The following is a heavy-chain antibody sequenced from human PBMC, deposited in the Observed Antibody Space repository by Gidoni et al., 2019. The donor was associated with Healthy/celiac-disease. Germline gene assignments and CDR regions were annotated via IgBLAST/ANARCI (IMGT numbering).Heavy chain of an antibody. CDR1: GFTLSTSGVG. CDR3: AHRQGGEYYDFWSGYSYAFDI. V-gene: IGHV2-5*02. Sequence: QITLKESGPTLVKPTQTLTLTCTFSGFTLSTSGVGVGWIRQPPGKALEWLALIYWDDDKRYSPSLKSRLTITKDTSKNQVVLTMTNMDPVDTATYYCAHRQGGEYYDFWSGYSYAFDIWGQGTMVTVSS. J-gene: IGHJ3*02. D-gene: IGHD3-3*01. CDR2: IYWDDDK.